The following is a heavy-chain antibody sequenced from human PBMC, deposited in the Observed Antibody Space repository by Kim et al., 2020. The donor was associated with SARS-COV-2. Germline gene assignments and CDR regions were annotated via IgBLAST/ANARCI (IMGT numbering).Heavy chain of an antibody. D-gene: IGHD3-22*01. V-gene: IGHV4-31*03. Sequence: SETLSLTCTVSGGSISSGGYYWSWIRQHPGKGLEWIGYIYYSGSTYYNPSLKRRVTISVDTSKNQFSLKLSSVTAADTSLYYCARGQGLITMIVVVVGAFDYWGQGTLVTVSS. CDR2: IYYSGST. CDR3: ARGQGLITMIVVVVGAFDY. J-gene: IGHJ4*02. CDR1: GGSISSGGYY.